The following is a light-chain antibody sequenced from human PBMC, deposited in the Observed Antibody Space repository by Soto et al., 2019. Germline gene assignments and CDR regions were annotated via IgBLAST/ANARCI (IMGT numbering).Light chain of an antibody. CDR2: EVN. CDR1: SSDVGRYNL. V-gene: IGLV2-23*02. J-gene: IGLJ3*02. Sequence: QSALTQPASVSGSPGQSITISCTGTSSDVGRYNLVSWYQQLPGKAPKLIIYEVNERPSGISDRFSGSKSGNTASLTISGLQDEDEADYLCCSYVGSSILMFGGGTKVTVL. CDR3: CSYVGSSILM.